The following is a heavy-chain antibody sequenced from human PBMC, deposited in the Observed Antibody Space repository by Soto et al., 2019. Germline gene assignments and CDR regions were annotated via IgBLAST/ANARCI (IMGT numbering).Heavy chain of an antibody. CDR3: ARGDFGDLTFDY. D-gene: IGHD4-17*01. CDR1: GGSFRGYY. J-gene: IGHJ4*02. CDR2: INHSGST. V-gene: IGHV4-34*01. Sequence: PSETLSLTCAVYGGSFRGYYWSWIRQPPGKGLEWIGEINHSGSTNYNPSLKSRVTISVDTSKNQFSLKLSSVTAADTAVYYCARGDFGDLTFDYWGQGTLVTVSS.